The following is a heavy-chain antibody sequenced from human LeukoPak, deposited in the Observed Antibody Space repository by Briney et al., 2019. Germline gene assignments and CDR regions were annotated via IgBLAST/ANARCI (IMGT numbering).Heavy chain of an antibody. CDR3: AREDYGSGTWYMDV. CDR2: INPNSGGT. D-gene: IGHD3-10*01. J-gene: IGHJ6*03. V-gene: IGHV1-2*02. Sequence: GASVKVSCKASGYTFTGYYMHWVRQAPGQGLEWMGWINPNSGGTNYAQKFQGRVTMTRDTSISTAYMELSRLRSDDTAVYYCAREDYGSGTWYMDVWGKGTTVTISS. CDR1: GYTFTGYY.